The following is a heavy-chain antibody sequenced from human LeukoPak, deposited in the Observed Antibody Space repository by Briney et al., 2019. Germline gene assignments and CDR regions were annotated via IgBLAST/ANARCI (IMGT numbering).Heavy chain of an antibody. J-gene: IGHJ4*02. CDR3: ARRDIVVLDY. Sequence: SETLSLTCTVSGGSISSSSYYWGWIRQPSGKGLEWIGSIYYSGSTYYNPSLKSRVTISVDTSKNQFSLKLSSVTAADTAVYYCARRDIVVLDYWGQGTLVTVSS. D-gene: IGHD2-15*01. CDR2: IYYSGST. V-gene: IGHV4-39*01. CDR1: GGSISSSSYY.